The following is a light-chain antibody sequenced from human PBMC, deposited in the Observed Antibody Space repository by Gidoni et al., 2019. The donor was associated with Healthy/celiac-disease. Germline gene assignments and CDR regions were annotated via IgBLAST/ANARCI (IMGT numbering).Light chain of an antibody. CDR2: DAS. CDR3: QQRSNWPPV. Sequence: EIVLTQSPATLSLSPGERATLSCRASQSVSSYLAWYQQKPGQAPRLLIYDASNRATGIPARFSGSGSGTDFTLTISSLEPEDFAVYYCQQRSNWPPVFGHXTKVNIK. V-gene: IGKV3-11*01. J-gene: IGKJ3*01. CDR1: QSVSSY.